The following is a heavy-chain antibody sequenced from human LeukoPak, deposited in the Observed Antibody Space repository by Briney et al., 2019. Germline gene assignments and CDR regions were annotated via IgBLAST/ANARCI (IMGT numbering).Heavy chain of an antibody. J-gene: IGHJ4*02. CDR3: ARGKDYSSSWYGVDY. V-gene: IGHV1-2*04. CDR2: INPNSGGT. CDR1: GYTFTGYY. D-gene: IGHD6-13*01. Sequence: ASVKASCKASGYTFTGYYMHWVRQAPGQGLEWMGWINPNSGGTNYAQKFQGWVTMTRDTSISTAYMELSRLRSDDTAVYYCARGKDYSSSWYGVDYWGQGTLVTVSS.